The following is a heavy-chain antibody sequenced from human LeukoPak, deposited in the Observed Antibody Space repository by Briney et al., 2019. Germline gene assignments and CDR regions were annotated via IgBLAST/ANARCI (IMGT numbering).Heavy chain of an antibody. D-gene: IGHD1-26*01. CDR3: AKDGTNVYYYYMDV. J-gene: IGHJ6*03. CDR1: GFTFSSYA. CDR2: ISGSGGST. V-gene: IGHV3-23*01. Sequence: GGSLRLSCAASGFTFSSYAMSWVRQAPGKGLEWVSGISGSGGSTYYADSVKGRFTISRDNSKNTLYLQMNSLRAEDTAAYYFAKDGTNVYYYYMDVWGKGTTVTVSS.